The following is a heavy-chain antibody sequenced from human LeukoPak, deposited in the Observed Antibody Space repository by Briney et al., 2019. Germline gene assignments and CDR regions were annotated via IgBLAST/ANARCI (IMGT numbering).Heavy chain of an antibody. Sequence: GESLKISCKGSGYSFTSYWIGWVRQMPGKGLEWMGIIYPGDSDTRYSPSFQGQVTISADKSISTAYLQWSSLKASDTAMYYCARNLRPDSSGYYSWYHGMDVWGQGTTVTVSS. CDR3: ARNLRPDSSGYYSWYHGMDV. D-gene: IGHD3-22*01. V-gene: IGHV5-51*01. CDR2: IYPGDSDT. J-gene: IGHJ6*02. CDR1: GYSFTSYW.